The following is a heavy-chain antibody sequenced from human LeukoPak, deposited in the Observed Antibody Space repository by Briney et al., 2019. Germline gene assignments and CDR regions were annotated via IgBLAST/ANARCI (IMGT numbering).Heavy chain of an antibody. D-gene: IGHD3-3*01. CDR1: GGSISSHY. J-gene: IGHJ4*02. V-gene: IGHV4-59*11. CDR3: ARGGYYDPLDY. Sequence: PSETLSLTCTVSGGSISSHYWSWIRQPTGKGLEWIGYFYYSGSTNYNPSLKSRVTISVDTSKNQISLKVISVTAADTAVYYCARGGYYDPLDYWGQGTLVTVSS. CDR2: FYYSGST.